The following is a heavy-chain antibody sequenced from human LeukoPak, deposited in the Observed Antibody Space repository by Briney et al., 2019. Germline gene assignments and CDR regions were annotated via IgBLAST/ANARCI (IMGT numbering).Heavy chain of an antibody. Sequence: SETLSLTCTVSGFSMSSNHYYWAWLRQTPGKGLEWIGEINHAEITHLNPSIKSRVTISVDTSKNQFSLKLSSVTAADTAVYYCARRLGRKFGERFYYYHYMDVWGKGTTVTISS. D-gene: IGHD3-10*01. CDR1: GFSMSSNHYY. V-gene: IGHV4-39*07. CDR3: ARRLGRKFGERFYYYHYMDV. CDR2: INHAEIT. J-gene: IGHJ6*03.